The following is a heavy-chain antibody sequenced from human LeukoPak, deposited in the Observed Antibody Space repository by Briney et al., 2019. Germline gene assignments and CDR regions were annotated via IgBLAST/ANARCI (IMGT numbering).Heavy chain of an antibody. Sequence: PGGSLRLSGAASGFTCSSYGMHWVRQAPGKGLEGVAFIRYDGSNKYYADSVKGRFTISRDNSKNTLYLQMNSLRAEDTAVYYCAKVRDGYNSGGFDYWGQGTLVTVSS. D-gene: IGHD5-24*01. CDR1: GFTCSSYG. V-gene: IGHV3-30*02. J-gene: IGHJ4*02. CDR2: IRYDGSNK. CDR3: AKVRDGYNSGGFDY.